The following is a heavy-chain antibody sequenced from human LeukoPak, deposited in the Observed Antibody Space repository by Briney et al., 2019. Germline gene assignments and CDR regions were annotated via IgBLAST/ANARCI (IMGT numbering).Heavy chain of an antibody. J-gene: IGHJ3*02. Sequence: GGSLRLSCAASGFTFSTYAMSWVRQAPGKGLEWVSYISSSSSPIYYADSVKGRFTISRDNAKNALYLQMNSLRAEDTAVYYCARSGYCTSTSCLNGRGAFDTWGQGTMVTVSS. CDR2: ISSSSSPI. CDR1: GFTFSTYA. V-gene: IGHV3-48*04. D-gene: IGHD2-2*01. CDR3: ARSGYCTSTSCLNGRGAFDT.